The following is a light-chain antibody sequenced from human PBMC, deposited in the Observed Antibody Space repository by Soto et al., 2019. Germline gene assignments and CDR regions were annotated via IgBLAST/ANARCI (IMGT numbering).Light chain of an antibody. CDR3: QQYSNWPQT. CDR1: QSVSND. V-gene: IGKV3-15*01. CDR2: GAS. J-gene: IGKJ1*01. Sequence: DIAMTQSPAILSVSPGERATLSCRASQSVSNDLAWYQPKPGQAPRLLIYGASSRATGIPARFSGSGSGTEFTLTISSLQSEDFAVYFCQQYSNWPQTFGQGNKVEI.